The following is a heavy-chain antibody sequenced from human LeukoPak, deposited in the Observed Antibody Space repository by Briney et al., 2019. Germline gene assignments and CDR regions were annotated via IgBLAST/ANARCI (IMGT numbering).Heavy chain of an antibody. CDR2: IHHSGST. D-gene: IGHD6-13*01. J-gene: IGHJ4*02. CDR1: GGSISSGGYY. CDR3: ARSAAAGTSTFDY. Sequence: ASETLSLTCTVSGGSISSGGYYWSWIRQPPGKGLEWIGYIHHSGSTYYNPSLKSRVTISVDRSKNQFSLKLSSVTAADTAVYYRARSAAAGTSTFDYWGQGTLVTVSS. V-gene: IGHV4-30-2*01.